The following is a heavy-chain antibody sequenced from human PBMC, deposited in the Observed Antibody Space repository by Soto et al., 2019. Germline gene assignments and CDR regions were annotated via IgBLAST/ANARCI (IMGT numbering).Heavy chain of an antibody. Sequence: PGGSLRPSCAASGFTFSSYGMHWVRQAPGKGLEWVAVIWYDGSNKYYADSVKGRFTISRDNSKNTLYLQMNSLRAEDTAVYYCARDRVLRYFDWLSNYDAFDIWGQGTMVTVSS. D-gene: IGHD3-9*01. CDR2: IWYDGSNK. V-gene: IGHV3-33*01. CDR1: GFTFSSYG. J-gene: IGHJ3*02. CDR3: ARDRVLRYFDWLSNYDAFDI.